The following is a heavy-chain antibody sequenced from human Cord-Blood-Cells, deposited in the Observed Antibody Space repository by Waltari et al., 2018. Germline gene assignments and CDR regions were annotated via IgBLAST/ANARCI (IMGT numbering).Heavy chain of an antibody. J-gene: IGHJ4*02. D-gene: IGHD4-17*01. V-gene: IGHV3-73*02. Sequence: EVQLVESGGGLVQPGGSLKLPCAASGFTFSGSAMHWVRQASGKGLEWVGRIRSKANSYATAYAASVKGRFTISRDDSKNTAYLQMNSLKTEDTAVYYCTRLYGDYDYWGQGTLVTVSS. CDR3: TRLYGDYDY. CDR2: IRSKANSYAT. CDR1: GFTFSGSA.